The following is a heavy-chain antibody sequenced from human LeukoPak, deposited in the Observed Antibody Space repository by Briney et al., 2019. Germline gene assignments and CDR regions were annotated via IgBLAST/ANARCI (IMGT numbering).Heavy chain of an antibody. Sequence: GGSLRLSCAASGFTFRSYWMSWVRQAPGKGLEWVANIKQDGSEKYYVDSVKGRFTISRDNAKNSLYLQMNSLRAEDTAVYYCARGSHYSSSWYIHWGQGTLVTVSS. D-gene: IGHD6-13*01. CDR3: ARGSHYSSSWYIH. J-gene: IGHJ4*02. V-gene: IGHV3-7*01. CDR1: GFTFRSYW. CDR2: IKQDGSEK.